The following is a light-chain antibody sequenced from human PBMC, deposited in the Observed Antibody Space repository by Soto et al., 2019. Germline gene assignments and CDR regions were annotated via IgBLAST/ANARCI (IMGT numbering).Light chain of an antibody. J-gene: IGKJ1*01. V-gene: IGKV3-20*01. CDR3: QQYVSSPLT. Sequence: EIVLTQSPGTLSLSPGERGTLSCRASQSVSSYLAWYQQKPGQAPRLLIYDASSRATGIPDRFSGSGSGTDFTLTISRLEPEDFAVYFCQQYVSSPLTFGQGTKVEIK. CDR2: DAS. CDR1: QSVSSY.